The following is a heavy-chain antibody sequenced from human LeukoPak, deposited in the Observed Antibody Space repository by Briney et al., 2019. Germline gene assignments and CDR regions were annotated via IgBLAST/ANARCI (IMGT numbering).Heavy chain of an antibody. CDR3: TRRRPGFFAFDI. V-gene: IGHV3-74*01. CDR2: INGDGSTT. CDR1: GFTFSSYW. Sequence: PGGSLRLSWAASGFTFSSYWMHWVRQGPGKGLVWVSRINGDGSTTSYADSVKGGFTISRDNAKNTLYLQMNSLRGEDTGVYFCTRRRPGFFAFDIWGQGTTVTVSS. J-gene: IGHJ3*02.